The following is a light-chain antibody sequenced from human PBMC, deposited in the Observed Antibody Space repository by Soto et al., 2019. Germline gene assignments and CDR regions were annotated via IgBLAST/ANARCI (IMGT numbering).Light chain of an antibody. J-gene: IGKJ1*01. CDR3: QQRSNWPRT. CDR1: QNISNY. CDR2: DVS. V-gene: IGKV3-11*01. Sequence: EIVMTQSPAIQSVSPGERATLSSRASQNISNYLIWYRQKPGQAPRLLIYDVSNRATDIPARFSGSGSGTDFTLTISSLEPEDLAVYFCQQRSNWPRTFGQGTKVDI.